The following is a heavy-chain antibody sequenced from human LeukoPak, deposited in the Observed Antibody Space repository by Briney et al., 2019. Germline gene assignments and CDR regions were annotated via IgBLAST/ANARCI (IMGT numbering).Heavy chain of an antibody. J-gene: IGHJ4*02. Sequence: ASVKVSCKASGYTFTGYYMHWVRQAPGQGLEWMGRVSPKSDTNYAQKFQGRVTMTRDASMNAAYMELGSLTSVDTAVYYCARGTQQWLPFDYWDQGTLVTVSS. CDR3: ARGTQQWLPFDY. V-gene: IGHV1-2*06. CDR2: VSPKSDT. D-gene: IGHD6-19*01. CDR1: GYTFTGYY.